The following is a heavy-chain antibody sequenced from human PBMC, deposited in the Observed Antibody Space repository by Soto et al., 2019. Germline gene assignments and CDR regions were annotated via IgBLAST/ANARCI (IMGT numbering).Heavy chain of an antibody. V-gene: IGHV3-33*01. J-gene: IGHJ4*02. Sequence: PGGSLRLSCAASGFTLSSYGMHWVRQAPGKGLEWVAVIWYDGSNKYYADSVKGRFTISRDNSKNTLYLQMNSLRAEDTAVYYCARDQGITGTTGFQGPFDYWGQGTLVTVSS. CDR3: ARDQGITGTTGFQGPFDY. CDR2: IWYDGSNK. D-gene: IGHD1-7*01. CDR1: GFTLSSYG.